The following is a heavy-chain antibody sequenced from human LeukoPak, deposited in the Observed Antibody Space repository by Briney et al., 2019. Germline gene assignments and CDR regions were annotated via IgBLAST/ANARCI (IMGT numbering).Heavy chain of an antibody. Sequence: ASVKVSCKASGYTFTYYYMHWVRRAPGQGLEWMGWINPNSGGTNSAQRFQGRVTMTRDTSVSTAYMELSSLRSDDTAVYYCATSRERFYYDDSGYYPDAFDIWGQGTMVTVSS. D-gene: IGHD3-22*01. CDR3: ATSRERFYYDDSGYYPDAFDI. V-gene: IGHV1-2*02. J-gene: IGHJ3*02. CDR2: INPNSGGT. CDR1: GYTFTYYY.